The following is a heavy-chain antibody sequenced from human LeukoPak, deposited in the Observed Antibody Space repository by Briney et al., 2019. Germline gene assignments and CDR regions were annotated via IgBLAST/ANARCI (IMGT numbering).Heavy chain of an antibody. CDR3: ARVVVPRVLDY. Sequence: SQTLSLTRTVSGGSISSGDYYWSWIRQPPGKGLEWIGYIYYSGSTYYNPSLKSRVTISVDTSKNQFSLKLSSVTAADTAVYYCARVVVPRVLDYWGQGTLVTVSS. D-gene: IGHD2-2*01. CDR1: GGSISSGDYY. V-gene: IGHV4-30-4*01. CDR2: IYYSGST. J-gene: IGHJ4*02.